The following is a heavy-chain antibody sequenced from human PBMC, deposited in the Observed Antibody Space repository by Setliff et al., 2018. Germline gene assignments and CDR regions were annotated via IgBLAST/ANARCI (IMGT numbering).Heavy chain of an antibody. Sequence: LRLSCAASGFTLNNYAMSWVRQAPGKGLEWVSIISASGGTTYYADSVKGRFTMSSDDSKNTLYLQMNSLRAEDTARYYCAKGKGPQPRPSLDYWGQGTLVTVSS. J-gene: IGHJ4*02. CDR2: ISASGGTT. CDR1: GFTLNNYA. V-gene: IGHV3-23*01. CDR3: AKGKGPQPRPSLDY.